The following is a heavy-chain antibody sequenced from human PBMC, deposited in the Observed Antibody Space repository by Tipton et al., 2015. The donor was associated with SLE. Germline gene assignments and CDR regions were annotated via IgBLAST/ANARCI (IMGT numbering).Heavy chain of an antibody. V-gene: IGHV4-38-2*02. CDR1: GGSISSGYY. Sequence: TLSLTCTVSGGSISSGYYWGWIRQPPGKGLEWIGSIYHSGSTYYNPSLKSRVTISVDTSKNQFSLKLNSVTAADTAVYFCARAWVTAAGFWFDPWGQGTLVTVSS. CDR3: ARAWVTAAGFWFDP. D-gene: IGHD6-13*01. J-gene: IGHJ5*02. CDR2: IYHSGST.